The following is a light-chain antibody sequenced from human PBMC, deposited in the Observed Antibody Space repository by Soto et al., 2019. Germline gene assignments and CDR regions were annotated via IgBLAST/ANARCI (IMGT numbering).Light chain of an antibody. Sequence: DIQMTHPPSARSGPVGERPPSPCRASQRIRTSVNWYQNHPGTAPKVLIYAASTLQSGVPSRCGGSGSGTYFTLTISSLQPEYVATYCRQHSYSTPLTFGQGTRLEIK. V-gene: IGKV1-39*01. CDR1: QRIRTS. CDR2: AAS. CDR3: QHSYSTPLT. J-gene: IGKJ5*01.